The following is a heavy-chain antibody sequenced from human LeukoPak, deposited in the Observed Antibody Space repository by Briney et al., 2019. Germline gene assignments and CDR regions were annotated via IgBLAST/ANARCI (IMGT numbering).Heavy chain of an antibody. D-gene: IGHD5-12*01. CDR3: ARAERGGYSGYDYGMDL. Sequence: GGSLRLSCVASGFTFSSYAMHWVRQAPGKGLEWVAVISYDGSNTYYADSVKGRFTISRDNSKNTLYLQMNSLRAEDTAVYYCARAERGGYSGYDYGMDLWGKGTTVTVSS. J-gene: IGHJ6*04. V-gene: IGHV3-30*04. CDR1: GFTFSSYA. CDR2: ISYDGSNT.